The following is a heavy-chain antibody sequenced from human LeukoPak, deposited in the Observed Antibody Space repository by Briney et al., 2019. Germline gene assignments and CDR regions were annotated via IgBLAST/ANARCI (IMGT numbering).Heavy chain of an antibody. D-gene: IGHD3-16*01. J-gene: IGHJ6*02. CDR2: INTDGSST. V-gene: IGHV3-74*01. Sequence: GGSLRLSCAASGLTFSSYWMHWVRQAPGKGLVWVSHINTDGSSTSYADSVKGRFTISRDNAKNTLYLQMNSLRAEDTAVYYCARGGGGHSNGMDVWGQGTTVTVSS. CDR1: GLTFSSYW. CDR3: ARGGGGHSNGMDV.